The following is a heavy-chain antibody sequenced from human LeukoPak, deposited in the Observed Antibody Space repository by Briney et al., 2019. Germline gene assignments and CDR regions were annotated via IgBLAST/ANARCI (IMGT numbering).Heavy chain of an antibody. D-gene: IGHD3-22*01. Sequence: GGSLRLSCAASGFTFSTYAVNWVRQAPGKGLEWVSTISGSGDSTYYADSVKGRFTISRDNSKDTLYLQVSSVRVDDTAVYYCARDRGRYYDSRGFYWGYYFDSWGQGILVTVST. CDR3: ARDRGRYYDSRGFYWGYYFDS. CDR2: ISGSGDST. V-gene: IGHV3-23*01. J-gene: IGHJ4*02. CDR1: GFTFSTYA.